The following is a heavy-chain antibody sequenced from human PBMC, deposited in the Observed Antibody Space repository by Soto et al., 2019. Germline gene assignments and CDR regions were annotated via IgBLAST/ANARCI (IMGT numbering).Heavy chain of an antibody. CDR2: IYPGDSDT. D-gene: IGHD3-22*01. V-gene: IGHV5-51*01. CDR1: GYSFTSYW. J-gene: IGHJ5*02. CDR3: ARTYYYDGSGFQKVYNWFDP. Sequence: GESLNISCKGSGYSFTSYWIGWVRQMPGKRLEWMGIIYPGDSDTRYSPSLQGQVTISADKAISTAYLQWSSLKASDTAMYYCARTYYYDGSGFQKVYNWFDPWGQGTLVTVSS.